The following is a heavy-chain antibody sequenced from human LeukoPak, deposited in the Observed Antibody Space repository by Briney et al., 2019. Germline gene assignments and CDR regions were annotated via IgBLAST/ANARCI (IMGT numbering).Heavy chain of an antibody. V-gene: IGHV3-23*01. CDR2: ISGPAFTT. Sequence: GGSLRLSCAASGFTFGNYAMSWVRRAPGKGLDWVSAISGPAFTTYYADSVKGRFTVSGDNSKETLYLQMNSLTAEDTAVYYCAKAGVELATISPFDIWGQGTMVTVSS. CDR1: GFTFGNYA. D-gene: IGHD5-24*01. J-gene: IGHJ3*02. CDR3: AKAGVELATISPFDI.